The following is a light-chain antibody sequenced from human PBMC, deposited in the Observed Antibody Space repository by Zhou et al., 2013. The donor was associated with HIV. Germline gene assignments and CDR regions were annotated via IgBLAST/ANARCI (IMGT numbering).Light chain of an antibody. Sequence: DIQMTQSPSSLSASVGDRVTITCQASQDISHYLNWYQHKPGKAPKLLIYDASNLERGVPSRFSGSGSGTDFTLSISSLQPEDIATYYCQQYESLPLTFGGGTKVEIK. CDR3: QQYESLPLT. J-gene: IGKJ4*01. CDR2: DAS. CDR1: QDISHY. V-gene: IGKV1-33*01.